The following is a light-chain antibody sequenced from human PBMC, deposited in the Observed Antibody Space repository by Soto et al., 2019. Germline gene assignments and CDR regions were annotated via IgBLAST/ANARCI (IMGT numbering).Light chain of an antibody. V-gene: IGKV3-15*01. Sequence: DIVLTQSPATLSVSPGDRVTLDCSARESLFGFLAWYQQKPGQAPRLLMYGVSTRATGIPARFSGGGSATDFAITISSLQSEDSAFYFCQSYNDWPFASGLGTRLEI. CDR3: QSYNDWPFA. J-gene: IGKJ2*01. CDR2: GVS. CDR1: ESLFGF.